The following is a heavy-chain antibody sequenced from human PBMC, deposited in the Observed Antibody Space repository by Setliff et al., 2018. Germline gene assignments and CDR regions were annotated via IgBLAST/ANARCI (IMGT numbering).Heavy chain of an antibody. Sequence: ASVKVSCKASGYTFSNYGITWVRQAPGQGLEWMGWISAYSGNTKYAQKLQGRVTMTTDTSTTTAYLELRSLTSDDTAVYYFSRLVRYCTTTSCQGASGAEFWGQGTLVTVSS. V-gene: IGHV1-18*01. D-gene: IGHD2-2*01. CDR3: SRLVRYCTTTSCQGASGAEF. J-gene: IGHJ4*02. CDR1: GYTFSNYG. CDR2: ISAYSGNT.